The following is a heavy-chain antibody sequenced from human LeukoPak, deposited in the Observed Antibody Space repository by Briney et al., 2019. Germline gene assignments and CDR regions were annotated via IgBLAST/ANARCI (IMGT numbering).Heavy chain of an antibody. CDR3: ARGFITMVRGVIITSNYYYMDV. CDR1: GGSFSGYY. V-gene: IGHV4-34*01. J-gene: IGHJ6*03. CDR2: INHSGST. Sequence: PSETLSPTCAVYGGSFSGYYWSWIRQPPGKGLEWIGEINHSGSTNYNPSLKSRVTISVDTSKNQFSLKLSSVTAADTAVYYCARGFITMVRGVIITSNYYYMDVWGKGTTVTISS. D-gene: IGHD3-10*01.